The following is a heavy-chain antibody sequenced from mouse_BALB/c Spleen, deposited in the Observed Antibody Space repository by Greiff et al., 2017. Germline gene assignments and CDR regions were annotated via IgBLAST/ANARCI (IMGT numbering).Heavy chain of an antibody. D-gene: IGHD2-14*01. CDR1: GFTFSDYY. J-gene: IGHJ3*01. V-gene: IGHV5-4*02. CDR3: ARAWRYDERVFAY. Sequence: EVHLVESGGGLVKPGGSLKLSCAASGFTFSDYYIYWVRQTPEKRLEWVATISDGGSYTYYPDSVKGRFTISRDNAKNNLYLQMSSLKSEDTAMYYCARAWRYDERVFAYWGQGTLVTVSA. CDR2: ISDGGSYT.